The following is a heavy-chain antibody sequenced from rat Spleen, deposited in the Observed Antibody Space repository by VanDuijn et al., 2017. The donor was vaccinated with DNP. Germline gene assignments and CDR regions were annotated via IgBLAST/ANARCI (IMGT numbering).Heavy chain of an antibody. D-gene: IGHD4-3*01. CDR3: ATKAGGY. V-gene: IGHV5-7*01. Sequence: EVQLVESGGDLVQPGRSLKLSCAASGFTFSDYNMAWVRQAPKTGLEWVAYISYDGRSTSYGDSVKGRFTISRDNAKSTLYLQMDSLRSEDTATYYCATKAGGYWGQGVMVTVSS. CDR1: GFTFSDYN. J-gene: IGHJ2*01. CDR2: ISYDGRST.